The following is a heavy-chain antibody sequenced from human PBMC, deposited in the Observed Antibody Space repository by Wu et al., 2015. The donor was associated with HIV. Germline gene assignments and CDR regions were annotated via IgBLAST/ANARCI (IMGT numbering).Heavy chain of an antibody. Sequence: QVQLLQSGAEVKNPGSSVRVSCKASGATFTSYALSWVRQAPGQGLEWMGRLIPMYGTANYAQKFQGRVTITADESTSTAYMDVSSLRSDDTAVYYCASWISNSRKFDPWGQGTLVTVSS. V-gene: IGHV1-69*13. CDR2: LIPMYGTA. CDR3: ASWISNSRKFDP. J-gene: IGHJ5*02. CDR1: GATFTSYA. D-gene: IGHD2-2*03.